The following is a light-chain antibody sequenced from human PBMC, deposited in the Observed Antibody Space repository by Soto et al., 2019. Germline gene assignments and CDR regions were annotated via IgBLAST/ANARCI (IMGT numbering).Light chain of an antibody. CDR3: QQYGSSPPTT. V-gene: IGKV3-20*01. J-gene: IGKJ1*01. CDR2: GAS. CDR1: QSVSVN. Sequence: EIVLTQSPGTLSLSPGERATLSCRASQSVSVNLAWYQQKPGQPPRLLIYGASSRATGIPDRFSGSGSGTDFTLTISRLEPEDFAVYYCQQYGSSPPTTFGQGTKVDIK.